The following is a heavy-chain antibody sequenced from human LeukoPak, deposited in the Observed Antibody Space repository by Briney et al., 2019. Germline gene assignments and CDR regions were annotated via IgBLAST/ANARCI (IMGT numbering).Heavy chain of an antibody. CDR3: ARVRYYDSSGYYRYFDY. Sequence: RPGGSLRLSCAASGFTFDDYGMSWVRHAPGKGLEWVSGINWNGGSTGYADSVKGRFTISRDNAKNSLYLQMNSLRAEDTALYYCARVRYYDSSGYYRYFDYWGQGTLVTVSS. V-gene: IGHV3-20*04. CDR1: GFTFDDYG. J-gene: IGHJ4*02. D-gene: IGHD3-22*01. CDR2: INWNGGST.